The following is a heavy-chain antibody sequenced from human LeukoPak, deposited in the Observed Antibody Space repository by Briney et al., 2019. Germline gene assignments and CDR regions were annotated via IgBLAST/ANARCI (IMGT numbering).Heavy chain of an antibody. Sequence: SVKVSCKASGYTFTSYDISWVRQAPGQGLEWMGGIIPIFGTANYAQKFQGRVTITADESTSTAYMELSSLRSEDTAVYYCAREKIAAAANWFDPWGQGTLVTVSS. CDR2: IIPIFGTA. CDR3: AREKIAAAANWFDP. V-gene: IGHV1-69*13. J-gene: IGHJ5*02. D-gene: IGHD6-13*01. CDR1: GYTFTSYD.